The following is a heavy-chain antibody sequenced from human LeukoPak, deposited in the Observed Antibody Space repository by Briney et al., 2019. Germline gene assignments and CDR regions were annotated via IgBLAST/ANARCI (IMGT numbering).Heavy chain of an antibody. CDR2: ISGSGGST. CDR3: AIDTSDDYADY. J-gene: IGHJ4*02. V-gene: IGHV3-23*01. CDR1: GFTFSSYA. Sequence: GGSPRLSCAASGFTFSSYAMSWVRQAPGKGLEWVSGISGSGGSTYYADSVKGRFTISRDNSKNTLYLQMSSLRAEDTAVYYCAIDTSDDYADYWGQGTLVTVSS.